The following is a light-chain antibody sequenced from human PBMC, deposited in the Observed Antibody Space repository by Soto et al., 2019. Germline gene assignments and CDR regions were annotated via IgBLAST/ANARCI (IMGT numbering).Light chain of an antibody. V-gene: IGKV1-39*01. J-gene: IGKJ1*01. CDR2: RAS. Sequence: DIQMTQSPSSLSASVGDRVTITCRTSQSVTTFLNWYQQKPGEAPKLLIYRASTVQNGVPSRFSGSGYGADFALTISSLQPEDFATYYCQQSYNSPRTFGQGTKVEVK. CDR1: QSVTTF. CDR3: QQSYNSPRT.